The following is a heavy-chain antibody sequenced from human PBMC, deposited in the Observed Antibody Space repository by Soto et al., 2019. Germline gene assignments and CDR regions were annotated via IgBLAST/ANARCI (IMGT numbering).Heavy chain of an antibody. D-gene: IGHD6-13*01. Sequence: QVRLVQSGAEVKEPGASVKVSCKTSGYTFTSYDINWVRQATGQGLEWMGWINPNNGNTGYAQKFQGRVTITADKSTSTAYMELSSLRSEDTAVYYCARGRGVAAAGNWFDPWGQGTLVTVSS. CDR1: GYTFTSYD. CDR3: ARGRGVAAAGNWFDP. V-gene: IGHV1-8*01. J-gene: IGHJ5*02. CDR2: INPNNGNT.